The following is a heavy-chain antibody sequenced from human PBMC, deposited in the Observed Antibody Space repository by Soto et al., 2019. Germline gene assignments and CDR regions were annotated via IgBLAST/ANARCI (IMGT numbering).Heavy chain of an antibody. CDR2: INAYNGYT. V-gene: IGHV1-18*01. D-gene: IGHD2-21*01. CDR3: ASPRGDSTDQSYYTMDV. Sequence: QVQLVQSGAEVKKPGASVKVSCKASGYTFSSYAINWVRQAPGQGLEWMGWINAYNGYTKYAQKFQGRVTMTTDTSTSTDYMDLRSLISDDKAVYYCASPRGDSTDQSYYTMDVWCQGTTVTFSS. J-gene: IGHJ6*02. CDR1: GYTFSSYA.